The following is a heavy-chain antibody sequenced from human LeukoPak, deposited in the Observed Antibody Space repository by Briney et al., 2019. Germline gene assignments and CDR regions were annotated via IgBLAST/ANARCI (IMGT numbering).Heavy chain of an antibody. V-gene: IGHV1-18*01. CDR2: ISGHNGNT. Sequence: ASVKVSCMGSGYIFNSYLISWVRPVPGQGLEWMGWISGHNGNTDYAQKFKDRVTLTTDTSTSTAYMELRSLTSDDTAVYYCARIWAEFQLVSDFWGQGTLVTVSP. CDR1: GYIFNSYL. D-gene: IGHD3-10*01. J-gene: IGHJ4*02. CDR3: ARIWAEFQLVSDF.